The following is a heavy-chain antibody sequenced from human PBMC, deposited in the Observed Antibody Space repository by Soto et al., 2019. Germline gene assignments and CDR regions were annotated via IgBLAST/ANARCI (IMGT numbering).Heavy chain of an antibody. CDR3: AASPFGITGTTKPYYYYGMDV. J-gene: IGHJ6*02. V-gene: IGHV1-58*01. D-gene: IGHD1-7*01. Sequence: VASVKVSCKASGFTFTSSAVQWVRQARGQRLEWIGWIVVGSGNTNYAQKFQERVTITRDMSTSTAYMELSSLRSEDTAVYYCAASPFGITGTTKPYYYYGMDVWGQGTTVTVSS. CDR1: GFTFTSSA. CDR2: IVVGSGNT.